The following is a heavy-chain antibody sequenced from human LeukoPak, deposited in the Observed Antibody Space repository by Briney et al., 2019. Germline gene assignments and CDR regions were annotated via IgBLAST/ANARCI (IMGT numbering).Heavy chain of an antibody. J-gene: IGHJ4*02. V-gene: IGHV3-48*03. Sequence: GGSLRLSCAASGFTFSSYEMNWVRQAPGKGLEWVSYISSSGSTIYYADSVKGRFTISRDNAKNSLYLQMNSPRAEDTAVYYCARVRPLDFWKPFDYWGQGTLVTVSS. CDR2: ISSSGSTI. D-gene: IGHD3-3*01. CDR3: ARVRPLDFWKPFDY. CDR1: GFTFSSYE.